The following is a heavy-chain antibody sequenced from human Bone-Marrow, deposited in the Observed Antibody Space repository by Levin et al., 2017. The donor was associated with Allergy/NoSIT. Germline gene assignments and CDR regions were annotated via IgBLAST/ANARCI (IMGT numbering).Heavy chain of an antibody. CDR1: GFSLRNYYN. Sequence: SCAASGFSLRNYYNMHWVRQPPGKGLEWVAVVLFDGNEKFYAESVKGRFTISRDNAKNTVYLQMNSLTTEDTAVYYCAKEGPEYYFDYWGQGTLVTVSS. D-gene: IGHD2-2*01. CDR3: AKEGPEYYFDY. CDR2: VLFDGNEK. V-gene: IGHV3-30*18. J-gene: IGHJ4*01.